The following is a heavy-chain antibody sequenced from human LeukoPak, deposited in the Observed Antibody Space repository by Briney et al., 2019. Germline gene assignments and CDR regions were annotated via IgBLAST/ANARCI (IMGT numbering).Heavy chain of an antibody. V-gene: IGHV3-21*01. J-gene: IGHJ4*02. CDR3: ARDPGGGIVGATFRSLNY. CDR2: ISSSSSYI. D-gene: IGHD1-26*01. CDR1: GFTFSSYS. Sequence: GGSLRLSCAASGFTFSSYSMNWGRQAPVKGLEWVSSISSSSSYIYYADSVKGRFTISRDNAKNSLYLQMNSLRAEDTAVYYCARDPGGGIVGATFRSLNYWGQGTLVTVSS.